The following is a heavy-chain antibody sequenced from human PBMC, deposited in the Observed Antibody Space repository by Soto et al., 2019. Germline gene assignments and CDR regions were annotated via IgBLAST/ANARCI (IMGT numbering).Heavy chain of an antibody. D-gene: IGHD3-22*01. V-gene: IGHV1-69*13. CDR1: GGNFSSYA. J-gene: IGHJ4*02. CDR3: ARDVTLTYGKIVVVQVAFDY. Sequence: SVKVSSKASGGNFSSYAISWVPQAPGQGLDWMGGVIPIFGTANYAQKFQGRATSTADESRSTAYMELGSLRSEGTGVYYCARDVTLTYGKIVVVQVAFDYWGQGTLVTVSS. CDR2: VIPIFGTA.